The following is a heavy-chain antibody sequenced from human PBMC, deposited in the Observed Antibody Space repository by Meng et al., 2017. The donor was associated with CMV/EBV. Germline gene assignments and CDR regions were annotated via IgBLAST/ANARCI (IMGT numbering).Heavy chain of an antibody. CDR1: GGSISSGDYY. CDR3: ARGSLGYCSSTSCYGYYYYYGMDV. CDR2: IYYSGST. V-gene: IGHV4-30-4*08. J-gene: IGHJ6*02. D-gene: IGHD2-2*01. Sequence: SETLSLTCTVSGGSISSGDYYWSWIRQPPGKGLEWIGYIYYSGSTYYNPSLKSRVTISVDTSKNQFSLKLSSVTAADTAVYYCARGSLGYCSSTSCYGYYYYYGMDVWGQGTTVTVSS.